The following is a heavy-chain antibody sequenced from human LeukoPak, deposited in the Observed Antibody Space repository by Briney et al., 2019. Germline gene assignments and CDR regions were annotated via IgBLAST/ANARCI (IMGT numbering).Heavy chain of an antibody. Sequence: SETLSLTCTVSGGSISSYYWSWIRQPPGKGLEWIGYIYYSGSTNYNPSLKSRVTISVDTSKNQFSLKLSSVTAADTAVYYCAKVGFTSYDYGDYVLDPYFDYWGQGTLGTVSS. CDR3: AKVGFTSYDYGDYVLDPYFDY. D-gene: IGHD4-17*01. V-gene: IGHV4-59*08. CDR1: GGSISSYY. J-gene: IGHJ4*02. CDR2: IYYSGST.